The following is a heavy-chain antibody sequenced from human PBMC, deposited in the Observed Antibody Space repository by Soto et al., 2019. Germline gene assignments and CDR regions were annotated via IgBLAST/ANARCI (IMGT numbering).Heavy chain of an antibody. CDR3: ARDLATITIFGVVIYYYGMDV. J-gene: IGHJ6*02. CDR1: GFTFSSYW. D-gene: IGHD3-3*01. CDR2: INSDGSST. Sequence: EVQLVESGGGLVQPGGSLRLSCAASGFTFSSYWMHWVRQAPGKGLVWVSRINSDGSSTSYADSVKGRFTISRDNAKNKLYLQMSSLRAEDRAVYYCARDLATITIFGVVIYYYGMDVWGQGTTVTVSS. V-gene: IGHV3-74*01.